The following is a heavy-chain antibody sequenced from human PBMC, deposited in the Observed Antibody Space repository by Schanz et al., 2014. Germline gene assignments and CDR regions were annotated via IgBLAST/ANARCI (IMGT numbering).Heavy chain of an antibody. J-gene: IGHJ6*02. D-gene: IGHD2-15*01. Sequence: EVLLVESGGGLVKPGGSLRLSCEASGFTFITYTMNWVRQAPGKGLEWVSSISSSGSYIHYADSVKGRFTISRENAKNSLYLQMNSLRAGDTAVYYCAKARRKSNCSGGRCFHYSYYGMDVWGQGTTVTVSS. V-gene: IGHV3-21*02. CDR2: ISSSGSYI. CDR3: AKARRKSNCSGGRCFHYSYYGMDV. CDR1: GFTFITYT.